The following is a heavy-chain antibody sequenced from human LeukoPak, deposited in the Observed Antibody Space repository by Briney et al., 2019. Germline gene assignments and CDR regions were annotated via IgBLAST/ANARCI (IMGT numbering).Heavy chain of an antibody. V-gene: IGHV3-7*01. J-gene: IGHJ1*01. CDR1: GFTFSSYW. D-gene: IGHD3-22*01. Sequence: GGSLRLSCAASGFTFSSYWMNWVRQAPGKGLEWVANIKQDGSERYSVDSVKGRFTISRDNAKNTVSLQMDSLRAEDTGVYYCARAPSEVGGYYPEYFRHWGQGTLVTVSS. CDR3: ARAPSEVGGYYPEYFRH. CDR2: IKQDGSER.